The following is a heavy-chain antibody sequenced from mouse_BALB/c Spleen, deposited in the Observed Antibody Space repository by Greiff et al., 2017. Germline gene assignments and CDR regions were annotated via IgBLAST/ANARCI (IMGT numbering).Heavy chain of an antibody. J-gene: IGHJ4*01. Sequence: EVKLMESGGGLVKPGGSLKLSCAASGFTFSSYAMSWVRQSPEKRLEWVAEISSGGSYTYYPDTVTGRFTISRDNAKNTLYLEMSSLRSEDTAMYYCASFYYGSPSYAMDYWGQGTSVTVSS. D-gene: IGHD1-1*01. CDR3: ASFYYGSPSYAMDY. CDR1: GFTFSSYA. V-gene: IGHV5-9-4*01. CDR2: ISSGGSYT.